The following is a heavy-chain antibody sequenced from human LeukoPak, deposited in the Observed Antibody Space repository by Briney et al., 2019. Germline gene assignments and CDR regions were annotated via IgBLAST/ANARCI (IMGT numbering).Heavy chain of an antibody. V-gene: IGHV1-69*04. CDR2: IIPILGIA. CDR1: GGTFSSYA. CDR3: ARDWYSGSYYGMDV. Sequence: GSSVKVSCKASGGTFSSYAISWVRQAPGQGLEWMGRIIPILGIANYAQKFQGRVTITADKSTSTAYMELSSLRSEDTAVYYCARDWYSGSYYGMDVWGQGTTVTVSS. D-gene: IGHD1-26*01. J-gene: IGHJ6*02.